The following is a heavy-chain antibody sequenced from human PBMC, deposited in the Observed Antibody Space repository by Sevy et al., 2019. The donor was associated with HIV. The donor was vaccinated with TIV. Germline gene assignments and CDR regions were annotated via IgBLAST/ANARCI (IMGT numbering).Heavy chain of an antibody. V-gene: IGHV4-34*01. D-gene: IGHD2-2*01. Sequence: SETLSLTCAVYGGSFSGYYWSWIRQPPGKGLEWIGEINHSGSTNYNPSLKSRVTISVDTSKNQFSLKLSSVTAADTAVYYCARRGPSTAPIKYYYYYMDVWGKGTTVTVSS. CDR3: ARRGPSTAPIKYYYYYMDV. CDR2: INHSGST. J-gene: IGHJ6*03. CDR1: GGSFSGYY.